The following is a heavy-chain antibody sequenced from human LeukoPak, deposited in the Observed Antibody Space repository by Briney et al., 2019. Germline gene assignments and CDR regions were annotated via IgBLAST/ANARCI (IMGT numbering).Heavy chain of an antibody. V-gene: IGHV4-39*07. D-gene: IGHD4-17*01. CDR1: GGSISSSSYF. CDR2: ISYSETT. J-gene: IGHJ5*02. CDR3: ARDGRTAVTTHSNWFDP. Sequence: SETLSLTCTVSGGSISSSSYFWGWIRQPPVKGLEWIGSISYSETTYYNPSLKSRAIISVDTSKNQFSVKLYSVTAADTAVYYCARDGRTAVTTHSNWFDPWGQGTLVTVSS.